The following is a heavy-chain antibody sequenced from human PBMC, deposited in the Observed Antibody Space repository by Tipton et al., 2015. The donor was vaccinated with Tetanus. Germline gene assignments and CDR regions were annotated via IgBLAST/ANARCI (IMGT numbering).Heavy chain of an antibody. D-gene: IGHD3-10*01. CDR1: GFTFDDYA. V-gene: IGHV3-9*01. J-gene: IGHJ4*02. CDR2: ISWNSGSI. CDR3: ARYGSGSYYNVGFYYFDY. Sequence: SLRLSCAASGFTFDDYAMHWVRQAPGKGLEWVPGISWNSGSIGYADSVKGRFTISRDNAKNSLYLQMNSLRAEDTALYYCARYGSGSYYNVGFYYFDYWGQGTLVTVSS.